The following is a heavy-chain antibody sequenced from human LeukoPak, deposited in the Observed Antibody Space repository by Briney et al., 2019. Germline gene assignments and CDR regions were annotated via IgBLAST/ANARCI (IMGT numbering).Heavy chain of an antibody. CDR3: ARNVDAFDI. J-gene: IGHJ3*02. CDR2: INQHGSEK. Sequence: GGSLRLSCTASGFTFMSYWMSWVRQAPGKGLEWVANINQHGSEKYYVDSVKGRLTISRDNAKNSLFLQLNSLRAEDTAVYYCARNVDAFDIWGQGTMVTVSS. CDR1: GFTFMSYW. V-gene: IGHV3-7*01.